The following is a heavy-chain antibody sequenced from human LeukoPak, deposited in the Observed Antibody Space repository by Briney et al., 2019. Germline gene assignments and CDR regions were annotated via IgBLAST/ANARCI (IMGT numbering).Heavy chain of an antibody. CDR3: ARGTLEYSSSHAD. J-gene: IGHJ4*02. CDR2: ISTSSTI. CDR1: GFTSSDYS. Sequence: GGSLRLSCAASGFTSSDYSMNWGRQAPGDGLEWVSYISTSSTIYYADSVKGRFTISRDNAKNSLYLQMNSLRDEDTAVYYCARGTLEYSSSHADWGQGTLVTVSS. D-gene: IGHD6-6*01. V-gene: IGHV3-48*02.